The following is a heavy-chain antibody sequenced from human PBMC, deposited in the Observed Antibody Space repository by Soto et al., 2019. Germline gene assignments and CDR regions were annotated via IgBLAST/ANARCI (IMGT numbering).Heavy chain of an antibody. CDR2: IYYSGST. V-gene: IGHV4-59*08. D-gene: IGHD5-12*01. CDR3: VRRTSYSGYEDGNDY. Sequence: SETLSLTCTVSGGSISSYYWSWIRQPPGKGLEWIGYIYYSGSTNYNPSLKSRVTISVDTSKNQFSLKLSSVTAADTAVYYCVRRTSYSGYEDGNDYWGQGTLVTVSS. CDR1: GGSISSYY. J-gene: IGHJ4*02.